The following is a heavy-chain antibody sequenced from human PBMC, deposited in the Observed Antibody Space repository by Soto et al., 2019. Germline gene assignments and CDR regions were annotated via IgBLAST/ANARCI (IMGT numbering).Heavy chain of an antibody. D-gene: IGHD1-26*01. J-gene: IGHJ5*02. Sequence: QAQLVQSGAEVKEPGASVKVSCKASGYTFTNYDISWVRQATGQGLEWMGWMNPDSANTGYAQKFQGRVTMTRDTSINTAYMELSSLRSEDTAIYYCARMATSGTLNWFDPWGQGTLVTVSP. V-gene: IGHV1-8*01. CDR3: ARMATSGTLNWFDP. CDR2: MNPDSANT. CDR1: GYTFTNYD.